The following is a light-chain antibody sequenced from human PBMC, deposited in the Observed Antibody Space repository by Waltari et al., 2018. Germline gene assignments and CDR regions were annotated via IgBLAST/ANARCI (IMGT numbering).Light chain of an antibody. J-gene: IGLJ3*02. V-gene: IGLV2-23*02. Sequence: QSALTQPAAVSGSPGQSVTIPCTGASSDIGRYDIFSWYQQHPGNAPKLVIYDVSKRPSGVSDRFSGSKSGDTASLTISGLQFEDEADYYCCSYAGNYVWVFGGGTRLTVL. CDR2: DVS. CDR1: SSDIGRYDI. CDR3: CSYAGNYVWV.